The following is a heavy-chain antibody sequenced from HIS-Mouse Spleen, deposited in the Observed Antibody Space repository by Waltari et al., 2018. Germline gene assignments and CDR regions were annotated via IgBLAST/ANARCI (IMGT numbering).Heavy chain of an antibody. CDR1: GFTFRRYT. J-gene: IGHJ5*02. CDR3: ARDLGNWFDP. CDR2: ISSSSSTI. Sequence: EVQLVESGGGLVQPGGSLRLSCAASGFTFRRYTMNWVRQAPGKGLEWVSYISSSSSTIYYADSVKGRFTISRDNAKNSLYLQMNSLRAEDTAVYYCARDLGNWFDPWGQGTLVTVSS. V-gene: IGHV3-48*01.